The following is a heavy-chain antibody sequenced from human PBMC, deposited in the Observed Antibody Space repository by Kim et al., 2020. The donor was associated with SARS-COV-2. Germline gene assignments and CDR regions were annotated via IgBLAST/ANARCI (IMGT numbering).Heavy chain of an antibody. J-gene: IGHJ6*02. CDR1: GYTFTSYA. CDR3: ARDVGVGYCSGGSCYLTGYYYGMDV. D-gene: IGHD2-15*01. CDR2: INTNTGNP. V-gene: IGHV7-4-1*02. Sequence: ASVKVSCKASGYTFTSYAMNWVRQAPGQGLEWMGWINTNTGNPTYAQGFTGRFVFSLDTSVSTAYLQISSLKAEDTAVYYCARDVGVGYCSGGSCYLTGYYYGMDVWGQGTTVTVSS.